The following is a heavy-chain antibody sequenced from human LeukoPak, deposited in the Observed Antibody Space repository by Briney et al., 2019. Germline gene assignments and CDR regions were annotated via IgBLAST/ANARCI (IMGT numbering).Heavy chain of an antibody. Sequence: GASVKVSCKASGYTFTDYFMNWMRQAPGQRLEWMGWINAGNGNTKYSQKFQGRVTMTRNTSISTAYMELSSLRSEDTAVYYCARVHHGGPRARGSDAFDIWGQGTMVTVSS. CDR2: INAGNGNT. V-gene: IGHV1/OR15-3*02. D-gene: IGHD1-14*01. J-gene: IGHJ3*02. CDR1: GYTFTDYF. CDR3: ARVHHGGPRARGSDAFDI.